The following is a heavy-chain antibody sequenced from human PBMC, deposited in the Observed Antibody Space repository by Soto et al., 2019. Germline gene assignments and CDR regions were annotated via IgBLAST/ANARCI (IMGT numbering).Heavy chain of an antibody. CDR3: ARGGDWTNGVCYTYYGMDV. Sequence: QIQLVESGGGVVQPGRSLRLSCAASGFTFSSYAMHWVRQAPGKGLEWVAVISYDGSNKYYADSVKGRFTISRDNSKNTLYLQMNSLRGEDTAVYYCARGGDWTNGVCYTYYGMDVWGQGTTVTVSS. D-gene: IGHD2-8*01. CDR1: GFTFSSYA. V-gene: IGHV3-30-3*01. J-gene: IGHJ6*02. CDR2: ISYDGSNK.